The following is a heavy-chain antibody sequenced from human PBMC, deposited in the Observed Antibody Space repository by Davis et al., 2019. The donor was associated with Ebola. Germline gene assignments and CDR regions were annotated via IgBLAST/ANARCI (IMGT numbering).Heavy chain of an antibody. Sequence: SETLSLTCTVSGGSVSSGTYYWSWIRQPPGKGLEWIGEINHSGSTNYNPSLKSRVTISVDTSKNQFSLKLSSVTAADTAVYYCARGIHDYIWGSYRPWGQGTLVTVSS. CDR1: GGSVSSGTYY. CDR3: ARGIHDYIWGSYRP. D-gene: IGHD3-16*02. V-gene: IGHV4-61*01. CDR2: INHSGST. J-gene: IGHJ5*02.